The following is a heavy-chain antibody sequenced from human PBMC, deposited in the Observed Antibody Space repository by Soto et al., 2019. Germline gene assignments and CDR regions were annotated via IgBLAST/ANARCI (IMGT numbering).Heavy chain of an antibody. J-gene: IGHJ3*02. Sequence: PGESLKISCKGSGYSFTSYWISWVRQMPGKGLEWMGRIDPSDSYTNYSPSFQGHVTISADKSISTAYLQWSSLKASDTAMYYCAGHLLHPDSSGYYYYRDAFDIWGQGTMVTVSS. V-gene: IGHV5-10-1*01. D-gene: IGHD3-22*01. CDR3: AGHLLHPDSSGYYYYRDAFDI. CDR1: GYSFTSYW. CDR2: IDPSDSYT.